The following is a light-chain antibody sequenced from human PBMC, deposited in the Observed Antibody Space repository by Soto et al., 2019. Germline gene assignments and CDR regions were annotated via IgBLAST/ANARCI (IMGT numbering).Light chain of an antibody. CDR2: GNT. Sequence: QPVLTQPPSVSGAPGQTVTISCTGSSTNIGAGYDVYWYQQFPGPAPKLLIYGNTNRPSGVPDRFSGSKSGTAASLAITGLQAEDEADYYCQSYDSSLRESGVFGGGTKLTVL. V-gene: IGLV1-40*01. CDR3: QSYDSSLRESGV. J-gene: IGLJ3*02. CDR1: STNIGAGYD.